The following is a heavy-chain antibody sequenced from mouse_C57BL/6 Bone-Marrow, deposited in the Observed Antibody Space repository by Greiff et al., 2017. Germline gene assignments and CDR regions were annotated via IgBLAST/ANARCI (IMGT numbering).Heavy chain of an antibody. J-gene: IGHJ2*01. Sequence: VKLVESGAELARPGASVKLSCKASGYTFTSYGISWVKQRTGQGLEWIGEIYPRSGNTYYNEKFKGKATLTADKSSSTAYMELRSLTSEDSAVYFCASGGLRVYWGQGTTLTVSS. D-gene: IGHD2-4*01. V-gene: IGHV1-81*01. CDR3: ASGGLRVY. CDR2: IYPRSGNT. CDR1: GYTFTSYG.